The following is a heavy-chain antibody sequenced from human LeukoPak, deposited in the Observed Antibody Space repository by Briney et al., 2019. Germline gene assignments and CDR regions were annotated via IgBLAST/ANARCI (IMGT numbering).Heavy chain of an antibody. CDR3: ARDKVATPLDY. Sequence: PGRSLRLSCAAFGFTFSSYAIHWVRQAPGKGLEWVAVISYDGSNKYYADSVKGRFTISRDNSKNTLYLQMNSLRAEDTAVYYCARDKVATPLDYWGQGTLVTVSS. V-gene: IGHV3-30*04. CDR1: GFTFSSYA. J-gene: IGHJ4*02. D-gene: IGHD5-12*01. CDR2: ISYDGSNK.